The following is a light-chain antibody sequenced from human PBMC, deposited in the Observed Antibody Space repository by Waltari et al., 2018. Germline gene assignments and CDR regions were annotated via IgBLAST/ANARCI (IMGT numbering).Light chain of an antibody. V-gene: IGKV3-11*01. Sequence: EIVLTQSPATLSLSPGERATLSCRASQSVFTYLAWYQHKPGQAPRLLIYDASNRATGIPARCSGSGSGTDFTRTISSLGPEDFAVYYCHQRHSWPITFGQGTRLEIK. CDR1: QSVFTY. J-gene: IGKJ5*01. CDR2: DAS. CDR3: HQRHSWPIT.